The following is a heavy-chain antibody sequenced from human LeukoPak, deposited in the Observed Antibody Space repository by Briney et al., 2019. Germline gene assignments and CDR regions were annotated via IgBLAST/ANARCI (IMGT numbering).Heavy chain of an antibody. J-gene: IGHJ3*02. V-gene: IGHV4-39*07. CDR1: GGSISSSSYY. CDR2: IYYSGST. CDR3: ARDGGAFDI. Sequence: SETLSLTCTVSGGSISSSSYYWGWIRQPPGKGLEWIGSIYYSGSTNYNPSLKSRVTISVDTSKNQFSLKLSSVTAADTAVYYCARDGGAFDIWGQGTMVTVSS.